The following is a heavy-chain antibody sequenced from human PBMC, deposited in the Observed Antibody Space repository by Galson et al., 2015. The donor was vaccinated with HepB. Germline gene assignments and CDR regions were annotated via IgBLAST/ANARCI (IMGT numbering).Heavy chain of an antibody. CDR1: GDSVSSNSAA. J-gene: IGHJ4*02. Sequence: CAISGDSVSSNSAAWNWIRQSPSRGLEWLGRTYYRSKWYNDYAVSVKSRITINPDTSKNRFSLQLNSVTPEDTAVYYCARGGESVVPAAMLLYWGQGTLVTVSS. V-gene: IGHV6-1*01. CDR2: TYYRSKWYN. CDR3: ARGGESVVPAAMLLY. D-gene: IGHD2-2*01.